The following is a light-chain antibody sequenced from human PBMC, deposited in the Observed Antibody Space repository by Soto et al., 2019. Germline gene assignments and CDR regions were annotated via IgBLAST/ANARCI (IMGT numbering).Light chain of an antibody. J-gene: IGLJ1*01. CDR2: DVS. Sequence: QSVLTQPASVSGSPGQSITISCTGTSSDVGGYNYVSWYQQHPGKAPKLMIYDVSNRPSGVSNRFSGSKSGNTASLTISGLKDADEADYYCSSYTSSSSYIFGTGTKVXVL. V-gene: IGLV2-14*01. CDR3: SSYTSSSSYI. CDR1: SSDVGGYNY.